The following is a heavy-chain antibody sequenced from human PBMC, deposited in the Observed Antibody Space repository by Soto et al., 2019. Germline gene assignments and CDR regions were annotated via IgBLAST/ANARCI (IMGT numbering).Heavy chain of an antibody. CDR2: IYYSGST. Sequence: SETLSLTCTVSGGSISSRGYYWTWIRQHPGKGLEWIGYIYYSGSTYYNPSLKSRVSMSLDTSKNQFSLKLSSVTAADTAVYYCARDVELAAAGTNYYYYYGLHVWGQGTTVTVPS. CDR3: ARDVELAAAGTNYYYYYGLHV. V-gene: IGHV4-31*03. D-gene: IGHD6-13*01. CDR1: GGSISSRGYY. J-gene: IGHJ6*02.